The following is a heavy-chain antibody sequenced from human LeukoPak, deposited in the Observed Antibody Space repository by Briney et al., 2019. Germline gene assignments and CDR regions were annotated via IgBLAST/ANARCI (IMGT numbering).Heavy chain of an antibody. J-gene: IGHJ6*02. CDR1: GFTFSSYS. CDR3: ARGFTIFGVVITHYYYGMDV. CDR2: ISSSSSYI. Sequence: GGSLRLSCAASGFTFSSYSMNWVRQAPGKGLEWVSSISSSSSYIYYADSVKGRFTISRDNAKNSLYLQMNSLRAEDTAVYYCARGFTIFGVVITHYYYGMDVWGQGTTVTVSS. V-gene: IGHV3-21*04. D-gene: IGHD3-3*01.